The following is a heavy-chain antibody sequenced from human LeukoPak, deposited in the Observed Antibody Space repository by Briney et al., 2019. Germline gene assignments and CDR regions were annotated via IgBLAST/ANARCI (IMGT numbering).Heavy chain of an antibody. V-gene: IGHV3-48*01. CDR3: APSSQNAFDI. D-gene: IGHD2-2*01. CDR2: ISSSSSTI. CDR1: GFTFSSYS. Sequence: PGGSLRLSCAASGFTFSSYSMNWVRQAPGKGLEWVSYISSSSSTIYYADSVKGRFTISRDNAKNSLYLQMNSLRAEDTAVYYCAPSSQNAFDIWGQGTMVTVSS. J-gene: IGHJ3*02.